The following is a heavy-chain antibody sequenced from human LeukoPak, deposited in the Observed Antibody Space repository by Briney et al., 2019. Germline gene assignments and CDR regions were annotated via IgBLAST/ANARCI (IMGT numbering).Heavy chain of an antibody. D-gene: IGHD3-3*01. Sequence: PSETLSLTCTVSGGSISSGGYYWSWIRQHPGKGLEWIGYIYYSGSTYYNPSLKSRVTISVDTSKNQFSLKLSSVTAADTAVYYCARGYYDFWSGYSNWFDPWGQGTLVTVSS. J-gene: IGHJ5*02. CDR1: GGSISSGGYY. CDR3: ARGYYDFWSGYSNWFDP. V-gene: IGHV4-31*03. CDR2: IYYSGST.